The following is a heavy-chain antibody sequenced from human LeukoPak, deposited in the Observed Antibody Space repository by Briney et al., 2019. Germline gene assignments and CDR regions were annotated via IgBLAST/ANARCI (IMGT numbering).Heavy chain of an antibody. V-gene: IGHV1-18*04. J-gene: IGHJ4*02. CDR1: GYTFTSYG. Sequence: ASVKVSCKASGYTFTSYGITWVRQAPGQGLEWMGWISGYNGNTNYAQKFQGRVTMTRDMSTSTVYMELSSMRSEDTAVYYCARGYYFDYWGQGTLVTVSS. CDR2: ISGYNGNT. CDR3: ARGYYFDY.